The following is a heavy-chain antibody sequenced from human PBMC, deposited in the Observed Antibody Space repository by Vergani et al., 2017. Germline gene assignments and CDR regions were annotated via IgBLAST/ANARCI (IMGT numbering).Heavy chain of an antibody. CDR3: ARGTQYYDCWSGYYTGGWYYFDY. J-gene: IGHJ4*02. CDR1: GYTFTSYD. Sequence: QVQLVQSGAEVKKPGASVKVSCKASGYTFTSYDINWVRQATGQGLEWMGWMNPNSGNTGYAQKFQGRVTMTRNTSISTAYMELSSLRSEDTAVYYCARGTQYYDCWSGYYTGGWYYFDYWGQGTLVTVSS. D-gene: IGHD3-3*01. CDR2: MNPNSGNT. V-gene: IGHV1-8*01.